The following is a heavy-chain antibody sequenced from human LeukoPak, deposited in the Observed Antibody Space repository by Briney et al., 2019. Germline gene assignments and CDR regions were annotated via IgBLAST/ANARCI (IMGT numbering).Heavy chain of an antibody. D-gene: IGHD3-3*01. V-gene: IGHV4-59*08. Sequence: SETLSLTCTVSGGSISSYYWSWIRQPPGKGLEWIGYIYYSGSTNYNPSLKSRVTISVDTSKNQFSLKLSSVTAADTAVYYCARLENWVFDYWGQGTLVTDSS. CDR3: ARLENWVFDY. CDR2: IYYSGST. J-gene: IGHJ4*02. CDR1: GGSISSYY.